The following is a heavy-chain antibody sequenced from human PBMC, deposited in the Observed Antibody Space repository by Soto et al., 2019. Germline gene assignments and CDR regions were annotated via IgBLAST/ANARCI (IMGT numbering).Heavy chain of an antibody. CDR1: GYTFTGYY. D-gene: IGHD3-22*01. CDR2: INPNSGGT. Sequence: GASVKVSCKASGYTFTGYYMHWVRQAPGQGLEWMGWINPNSGGTNYAQKFQGRVTMTRDTSISTAYMELSRLRPDDTAVYYCARDIRRISELYYYDSSGYYCYWGQGTLVTVSS. CDR3: ARDIRRISELYYYDSSGYYCY. V-gene: IGHV1-2*02. J-gene: IGHJ4*02.